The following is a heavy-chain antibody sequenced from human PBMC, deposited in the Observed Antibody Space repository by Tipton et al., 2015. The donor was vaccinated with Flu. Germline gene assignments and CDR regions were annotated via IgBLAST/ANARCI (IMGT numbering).Heavy chain of an antibody. V-gene: IGHV4-38-2*01. CDR2: IHQSGTT. CDR3: AMYYYDSSAYYSQGWFDY. D-gene: IGHD3-22*01. Sequence: TLSLTCAVSGYSIRSGYYWDWIRQPPGKGLEWTGSIHQSGTTYYKSSLKSRATISVDTSKNQFSLKLSSVTAADTAVYYCAMYYYDSSAYYSQGWFDYWGQGTLVTVSS. J-gene: IGHJ5*01. CDR1: GYSIRSGYY.